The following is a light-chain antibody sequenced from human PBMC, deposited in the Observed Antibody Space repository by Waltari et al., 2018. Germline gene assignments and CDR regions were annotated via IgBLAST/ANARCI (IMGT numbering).Light chain of an antibody. J-gene: IGKJ1*01. CDR3: QQYYSYPWT. CDR1: PGITSY. V-gene: IGKV1-8*01. Sequence: AIRITQSPSSLSASTGDRVTITCRATPGITSYLAWFQQKPGKAPKLLLYAASTLQSGVPSRFSGSGSGTDFTLTISCLQSEDFATYYCQQYYSYPWTFGQGTKVEIK. CDR2: AAS.